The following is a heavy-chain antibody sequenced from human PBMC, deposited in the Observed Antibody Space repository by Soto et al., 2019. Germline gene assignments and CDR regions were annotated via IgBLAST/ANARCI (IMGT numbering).Heavy chain of an antibody. J-gene: IGHJ4*02. CDR3: ARNNWNYDDY. V-gene: IGHV1-18*01. CDR1: GYTFTSYG. CDR2: ISAYNGNT. Sequence: ASVKVCCKAFGYTFTSYGISWVRQAPGQGLEWMGWISAYNGNTNDAQKLQGRVTMTTDTSTSTAYMELRSLRSDDTAVYYCARNNWNYDDYWGQGTLVTVSS. D-gene: IGHD1-20*01.